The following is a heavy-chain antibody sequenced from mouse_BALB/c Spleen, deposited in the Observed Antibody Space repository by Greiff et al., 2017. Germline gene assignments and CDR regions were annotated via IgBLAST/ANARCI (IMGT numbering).Heavy chain of an antibody. J-gene: IGHJ3*01. CDR3: ARAYYYGSSYGWFAY. Sequence: DVMLVESGGGLVKPGGSLKLSCAASGFTFSSYAMSWVRQTPEKRLEWVASISSGGSTYYPDSVKGRFTISRDNARNILYLQMSSLRSEDTAMYYCARAYYYGSSYGWFAYWGQGTLVTVSA. V-gene: IGHV5-6-5*01. CDR2: ISSGGST. D-gene: IGHD1-1*01. CDR1: GFTFSSYA.